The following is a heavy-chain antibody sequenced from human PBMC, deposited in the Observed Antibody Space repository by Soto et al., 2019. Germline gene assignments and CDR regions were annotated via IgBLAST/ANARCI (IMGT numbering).Heavy chain of an antibody. CDR3: VKGYSTSWYFY. CDR2: ITYNGGST. Sequence: GGSLRLSCSASGFTFSSYAMHWVRQAPGKGLEFVSTITYNGGSTYYADSVKGRFTISRVNSKNTLYLQMSSLRAEDTAVYYCVKGYSTSWYFYWGQGTLVTVS. D-gene: IGHD6-13*01. CDR1: GFTFSSYA. V-gene: IGHV3-64D*06. J-gene: IGHJ4*02.